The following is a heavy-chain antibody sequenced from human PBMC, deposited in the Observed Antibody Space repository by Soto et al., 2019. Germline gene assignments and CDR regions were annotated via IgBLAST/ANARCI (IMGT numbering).Heavy chain of an antibody. CDR1: GGSIRTDTW. CDR2: VYNSGNT. D-gene: IGHD4-17*01. J-gene: IGHJ4*02. Sequence: QVQLQESGPRLVKPSGTLSLTCSVSGGSIRTDTWWSWVRQTPRKGLEWIGEVYNSGNTEYNPSLKCRDTISVDRAKNRFSLNVKSVTAADTGVDYCARGYGDYEEWGQGTLVTVS. V-gene: IGHV4-4*02. CDR3: ARGYGDYEE.